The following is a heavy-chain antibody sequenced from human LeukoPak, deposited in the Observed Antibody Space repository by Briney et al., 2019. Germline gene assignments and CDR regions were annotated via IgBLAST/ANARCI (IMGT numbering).Heavy chain of an antibody. CDR1: GYTFTSYA. CDR3: ARVAYYYGSGSYIRY. D-gene: IGHD3-10*01. Sequence: ASVTVSCTASGYTFTSYAMHWVRQAPGQRLEWMGWINAGNGNTKYSQKFQGRVTITRDTSASTAYMELSSLRSGDTAVYYCARVAYYYGSGSYIRYWGQGTLVTVSS. J-gene: IGHJ4*02. V-gene: IGHV1-3*01. CDR2: INAGNGNT.